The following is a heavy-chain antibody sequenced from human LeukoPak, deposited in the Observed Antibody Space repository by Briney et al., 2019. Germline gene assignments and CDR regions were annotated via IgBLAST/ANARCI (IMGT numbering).Heavy chain of an antibody. CDR3: ASPGYCSSTSCSNWFDS. Sequence: KPSETLSLTCAVYGGSFSGYYWSWIRRPPGKGLEWIGEFNHSGSTNYTPSLKSRVTISVDTSKNQFSLKLRSVTAADTAVYYCASPGYCSSTSCSNWFDSWGQGTLVTVS. CDR2: FNHSGST. J-gene: IGHJ5*01. CDR1: GGSFSGYY. D-gene: IGHD2-2*01. V-gene: IGHV4-34*01.